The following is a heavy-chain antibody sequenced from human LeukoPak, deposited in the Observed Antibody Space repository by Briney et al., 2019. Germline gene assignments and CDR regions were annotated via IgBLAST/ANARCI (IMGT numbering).Heavy chain of an antibody. CDR3: ARGIIVGATWGENDNWFDP. J-gene: IGHJ5*02. Sequence: SETLSLTCTVSGGSISSFYWSWIRQPAGKGLEWIGRIYTSGSTNYNPSLNSRVTMSVDTSKNQFSLKLSSVTAADTAVYYCARGIIVGATWGENDNWFDPWGQGTLVTVSS. CDR1: GGSISSFY. D-gene: IGHD1-26*01. CDR2: IYTSGST. V-gene: IGHV4-4*07.